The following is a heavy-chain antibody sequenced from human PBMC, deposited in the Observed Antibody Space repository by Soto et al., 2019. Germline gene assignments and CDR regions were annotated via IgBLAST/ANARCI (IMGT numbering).Heavy chain of an antibody. J-gene: IGHJ4*02. V-gene: IGHV3-23*01. Sequence: EVQLLESGGGLVQPGESLRLSCAASGFTFSSYAMSWVRQAPGKGLEWVSVISGSDDSTYYGDSVKGRFTISRDNSKNTVYLQMTSLRAEDTAIYYCANRSSSSTFDSWGQGTLVTVS. D-gene: IGHD6-6*01. CDR2: ISGSDDST. CDR3: ANRSSSSTFDS. CDR1: GFTFSSYA.